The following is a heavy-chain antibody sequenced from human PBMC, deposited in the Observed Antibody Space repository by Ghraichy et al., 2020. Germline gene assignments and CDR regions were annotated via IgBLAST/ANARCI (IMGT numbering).Heavy chain of an antibody. J-gene: IGHJ6*03. CDR1: GGSISSGGYY. D-gene: IGHD5-12*01. Sequence: SETLSLTCTVSGGSISSGGYYWSWIRQHPGKGLEWSGYIYYSGSTYYNPSLKSRVTISVDTSKNQFSLKLSSVTAADTAVYYCARSPGWLRLNYYYYMDVWGKGTTVTVSS. CDR2: IYYSGST. CDR3: ARSPGWLRLNYYYYMDV. V-gene: IGHV4-31*03.